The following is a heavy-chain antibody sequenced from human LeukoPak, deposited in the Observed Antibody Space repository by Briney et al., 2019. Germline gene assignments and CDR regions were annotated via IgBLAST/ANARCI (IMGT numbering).Heavy chain of an antibody. CDR3: AKKVRDTSGYCYAFDH. Sequence: GGSLRLSCAASGFSFSTYAMSWVRQAPGKGLEWVSGITGRTSSTYYADSVKGRFTISRDSSKNTLYLQMNSLRAEDTVVYYCAKKVRDTSGYCYAFDHWGQGALVTVSS. CDR2: ITGRTSST. V-gene: IGHV3-23*01. J-gene: IGHJ4*02. D-gene: IGHD3-22*01. CDR1: GFSFSTYA.